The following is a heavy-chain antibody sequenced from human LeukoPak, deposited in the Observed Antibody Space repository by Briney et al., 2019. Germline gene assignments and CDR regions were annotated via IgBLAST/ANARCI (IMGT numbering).Heavy chain of an antibody. CDR1: GYTFTSYA. J-gene: IGHJ4*02. Sequence: ASVKVSCKASGYTFTSYAMNWVRQAPGQGLEWMGWVNTNTGNPTYAQGFTGRFVFSLDTSVSTAYLQISSLKAEDTAVYYCARGLPIAVAGIFDYWGQGTLVTVSS. V-gene: IGHV7-4-1*02. CDR3: ARGLPIAVAGIFDY. D-gene: IGHD6-19*01. CDR2: VNTNTGNP.